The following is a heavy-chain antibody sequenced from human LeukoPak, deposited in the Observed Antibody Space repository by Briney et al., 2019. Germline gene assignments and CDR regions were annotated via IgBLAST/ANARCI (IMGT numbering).Heavy chain of an antibody. CDR1: GFTFSSST. Sequence: PGGSLTLSCAASGFTFSSSTMNWVRQAPGKGLEWVSSISTSSTYIYYADSVKGRFTISRDNAKNSLYLQMNSLRAEDTAVYYCARDLNYHDSSGYYHWGQGTLVTVSS. CDR2: ISTSSTYI. D-gene: IGHD3-22*01. V-gene: IGHV3-21*01. J-gene: IGHJ5*02. CDR3: ARDLNYHDSSGYYH.